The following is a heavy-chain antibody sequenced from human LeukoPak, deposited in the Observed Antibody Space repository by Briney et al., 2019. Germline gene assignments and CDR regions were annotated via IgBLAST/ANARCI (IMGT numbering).Heavy chain of an antibody. J-gene: IGHJ4*02. CDR2: TYYRSKWYN. Sequence: SQTLSLTFAISGDSASINSAAWSWIRQSPSRGLEWLGRTYYRSKWYNDYAVSVKSRITINPDTSKNQFSLQLNSVTPEDTAVYYCARAPLYGDYFDYWGQGTLVTVSS. CDR1: GDSASINSAA. CDR3: ARAPLYGDYFDY. D-gene: IGHD4-17*01. V-gene: IGHV6-1*01.